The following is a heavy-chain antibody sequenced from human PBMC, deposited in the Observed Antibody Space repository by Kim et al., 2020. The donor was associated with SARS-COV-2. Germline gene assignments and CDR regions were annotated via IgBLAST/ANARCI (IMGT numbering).Heavy chain of an antibody. D-gene: IGHD6-19*01. J-gene: IGHJ4*02. Sequence: YADSVRGRFTISRDNATTSLYLQMNSLRAEDTAVYYCAREISSGWYGVVGYWGQGTLVTVSS. CDR3: AREISSGWYGVVGY. V-gene: IGHV3-21*01.